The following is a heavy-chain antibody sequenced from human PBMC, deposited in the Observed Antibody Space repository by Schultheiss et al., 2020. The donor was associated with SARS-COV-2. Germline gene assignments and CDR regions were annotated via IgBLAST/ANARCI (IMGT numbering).Heavy chain of an antibody. CDR1: GFTFSDYY. Sequence: GESLKISCAASGFTFSDYYMSWIRQAPGKGLEWVSYITPSGNTIYYAGSVKGRFTISRDNGKNSLYLQMNSLRAEDTAVYYCARDRDRDYYDSSGYYAGWYFDLWGRGTLVTVSS. V-gene: IGHV3-11*04. J-gene: IGHJ2*01. CDR3: ARDRDRDYYDSSGYYAGWYFDL. D-gene: IGHD3-22*01. CDR2: ITPSGNTI.